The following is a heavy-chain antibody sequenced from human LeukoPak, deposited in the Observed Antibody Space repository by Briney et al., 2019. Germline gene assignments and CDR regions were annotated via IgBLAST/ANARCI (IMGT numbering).Heavy chain of an antibody. CDR2: ISAYNGNT. Sequence: GASVKVSCKASGYTFTSYGISWVRQAPGQGLEWMGWISAYNGNTNYAQKLQGRVTMTTDTSTSTAYMELRSLRSDDTAVYYCARDCPWWHDILTGYRDAFDIWGQGTMVTVSS. D-gene: IGHD3-9*01. J-gene: IGHJ3*02. V-gene: IGHV1-18*01. CDR3: ARDCPWWHDILTGYRDAFDI. CDR1: GYTFTSYG.